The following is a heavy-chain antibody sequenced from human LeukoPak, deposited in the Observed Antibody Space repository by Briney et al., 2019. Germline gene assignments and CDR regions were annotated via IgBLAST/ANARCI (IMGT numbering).Heavy chain of an antibody. V-gene: IGHV1-18*01. Sequence: ASVKVSCKASGFTFTSYDINWVRQAPGQGLEWMGWVSTNDGNTVYAQRLQGRVTVTTDTSTSVAYMELRSLTSDDTAVYYCTRAPPGMTMMTDYWGQGTLVTVSS. J-gene: IGHJ4*02. CDR3: TRAPPGMTMMTDY. CDR1: GFTFTSYD. D-gene: IGHD3-22*01. CDR2: VSTNDGNT.